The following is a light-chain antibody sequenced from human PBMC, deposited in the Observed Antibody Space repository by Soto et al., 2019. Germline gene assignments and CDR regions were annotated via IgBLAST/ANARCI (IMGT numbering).Light chain of an antibody. CDR3: QQYGSDPFT. CDR2: GAS. Sequence: EIVLTQSPGTLSLSPWESATLTCMASQSVSNTYLAWYQQKPVQAPRLLIYGASTRATGIPDRCSGSGSGTAVTLTISRLDTDDFAVYYSQQYGSDPFTFGPGTQVDIK. CDR1: QSVSNTY. J-gene: IGKJ3*01. V-gene: IGKV3-20*01.